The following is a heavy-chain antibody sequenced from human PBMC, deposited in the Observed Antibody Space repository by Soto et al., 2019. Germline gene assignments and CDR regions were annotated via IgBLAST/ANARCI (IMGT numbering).Heavy chain of an antibody. J-gene: IGHJ4*02. Sequence: QVQLVESGGGVVQPGRSLRLSCAASRFTFRSYTMHWVRQAPGKGLEWVAIISHDGSNKYYADSVQGRFTISRDNSKNTLFLQMNSLRPDDTAVYYCARDDSFGLSGSRHWGQGTLVTVSS. V-gene: IGHV3-30-3*01. CDR1: RFTFRSYT. CDR2: ISHDGSNK. D-gene: IGHD5-18*01. CDR3: ARDDSFGLSGSRH.